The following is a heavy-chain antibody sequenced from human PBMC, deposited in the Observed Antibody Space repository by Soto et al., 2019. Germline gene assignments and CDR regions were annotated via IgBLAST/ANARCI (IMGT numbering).Heavy chain of an antibody. CDR2: IYYSGST. V-gene: IGHV4-31*03. J-gene: IGHJ4*02. D-gene: IGHD4-17*01. CDR3: ARAGYGDTYYFDS. CDR1: GGSINSGGYY. Sequence: QVQLQESGPGLVRPSQTLSLTYSVSGGSINSGGYYWSWIRQHPGKGLEWIGYIYYSGSTHYNPSRNSRVTMSLDTSENQFSLQLSSVTAADTAVYYCARAGYGDTYYFDSWGQGTLVTVSS.